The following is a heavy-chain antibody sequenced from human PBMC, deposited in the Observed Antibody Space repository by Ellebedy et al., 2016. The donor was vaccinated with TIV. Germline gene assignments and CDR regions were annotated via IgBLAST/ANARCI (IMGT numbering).Heavy chain of an antibody. D-gene: IGHD3-22*01. V-gene: IGHV1-18*01. CDR3: GRMVYYDSSGYLSDY. CDR1: GYTFSSYC. J-gene: IGHJ4*02. Sequence: AASVKVSCKASGYTFSSYCIGWVRQAPGQGLEWMGWISAYNDNTNYAQKFQGRVTMTTDTSTSTAYMELRSLRSDDTAVYYCGRMVYYDSSGYLSDYWGQGTLVTVSS. CDR2: ISAYNDNT.